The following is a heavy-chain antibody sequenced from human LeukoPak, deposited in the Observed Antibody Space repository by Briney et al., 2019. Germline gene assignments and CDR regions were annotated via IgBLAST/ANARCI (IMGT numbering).Heavy chain of an antibody. CDR3: ARDRSDRLAVAGTSAFDY. Sequence: GRSLTLSCAASGFTFSSYSMNWVRQAPGKGLEWVSSISSSSSYIYYADSVKGRFTISRDNAKNSLYLQMNSLRAEDTAVYYCARDRSDRLAVAGTSAFDYWGQGTLVTVSS. J-gene: IGHJ4*02. CDR1: GFTFSSYS. V-gene: IGHV3-21*01. CDR2: ISSSSSYI. D-gene: IGHD6-19*01.